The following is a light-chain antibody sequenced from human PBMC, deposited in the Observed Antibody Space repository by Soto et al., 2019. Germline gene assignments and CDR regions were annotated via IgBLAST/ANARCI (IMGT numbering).Light chain of an antibody. Sequence: EIVLTQSPGTLSLSPGERATLSCRASQSVTSDYLAWYQQKPGQAHRLLIYNASTRAPGIPDRFSGSGSGTDFSLTISRLKPEDFAVYYCQQYGSSPHTFGQGARVE. CDR1: QSVTSDY. V-gene: IGKV3-20*01. J-gene: IGKJ2*01. CDR2: NAS. CDR3: QQYGSSPHT.